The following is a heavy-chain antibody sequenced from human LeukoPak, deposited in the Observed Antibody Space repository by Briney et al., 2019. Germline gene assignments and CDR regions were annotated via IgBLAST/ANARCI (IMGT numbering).Heavy chain of an antibody. CDR2: IYYSGST. CDR3: ARGALIHEYGDPHFDY. J-gene: IGHJ4*02. Sequence: XSYYWSWXRXPPXKGLEWIGYIYYSGSTNYNPSLKSRVTISVDTSKNQFSLKLSSVPAADTAVYYCARGALIHEYGDPHFDYWGQGTLVTVSS. V-gene: IGHV4-59*01. CDR1: XSYY. D-gene: IGHD4-17*01.